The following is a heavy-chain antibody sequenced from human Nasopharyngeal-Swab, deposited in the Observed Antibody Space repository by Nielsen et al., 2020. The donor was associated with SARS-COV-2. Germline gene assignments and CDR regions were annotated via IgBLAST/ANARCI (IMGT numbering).Heavy chain of an antibody. J-gene: IGHJ5*02. CDR3: ASSAVVANINGWFDP. Sequence: VRQAPGKGLEWIGEIYHSGSTNYNPSLKSRVTISVDTSKNQFSLKLSSVTAADTAVYYCASSAVVANINGWFDPWGQGTLVTVSS. V-gene: IGHV4-4*02. D-gene: IGHD5-12*01. CDR2: IYHSGST.